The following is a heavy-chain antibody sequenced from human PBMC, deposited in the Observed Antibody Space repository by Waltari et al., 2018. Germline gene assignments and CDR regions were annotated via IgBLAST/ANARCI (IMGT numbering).Heavy chain of an antibody. D-gene: IGHD6-6*01. V-gene: IGHV4-34*01. J-gene: IGHJ4*02. CDR2: INHSGST. CDR1: GGSFSGYY. CDR3: ARTRYSSSSPLDY. Sequence: QVQLQQWGAGLLKPSETLSLTCAVNGGSFSGYYWSWIRQPPGKGLEWIGEINHSGSTNYNPSLTRRVTIPVDTSKTQFCLNLSSATAADTAVYYCARTRYSSSSPLDYWGQGTRVTVSS.